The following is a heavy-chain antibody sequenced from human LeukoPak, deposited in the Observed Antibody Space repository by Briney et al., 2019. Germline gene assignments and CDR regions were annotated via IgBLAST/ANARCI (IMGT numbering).Heavy chain of an antibody. V-gene: IGHV4-4*02. CDR2: IYHSGST. CDR1: GGCISSSNW. D-gene: IGHD4-17*01. Sequence: SGTLSLTCAVSGGCISSSNWWGWVRQPPGKGLEWIGEIYHSGSTNYNPSLKSRVTISVDKSKNQFSLKLSSVTAADTAVYYCARVSDYGDYRSYFDYWGQGTLVTVSS. J-gene: IGHJ4*02. CDR3: ARVSDYGDYRSYFDY.